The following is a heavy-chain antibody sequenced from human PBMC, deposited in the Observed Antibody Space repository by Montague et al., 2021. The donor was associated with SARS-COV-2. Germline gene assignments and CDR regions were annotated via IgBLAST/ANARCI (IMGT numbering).Heavy chain of an antibody. CDR2: ISYGGIA. Sequence: SETLSLTCAVSGVFITSTNWWSSVRQPPGKGLEWIGEISYGGIATYNPSLKSRATISMDRSRNLFSLKLSSVTAADTAIYYCAGKVLTVPADYWGQGTLVTVS. D-gene: IGHD4-11*01. V-gene: IGHV4-4*02. CDR1: GVFITSTNW. CDR3: AGKVLTVPADY. J-gene: IGHJ4*02.